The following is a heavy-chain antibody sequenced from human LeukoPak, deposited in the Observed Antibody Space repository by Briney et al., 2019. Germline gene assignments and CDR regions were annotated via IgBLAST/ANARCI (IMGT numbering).Heavy chain of an antibody. J-gene: IGHJ6*02. Sequence: PGGSLRLSCAASEFTFSSYWMSWVRQAPGKGLEWVVNMKQDGSEKYYVDSVDGRFTISRDNVKNSLDLQMNSLRAEDTAVYYCVRLGYYFGSGSDYYYYGMDVWGQGTTVTVSS. V-gene: IGHV3-7*01. CDR1: EFTFSSYW. CDR2: MKQDGSEK. D-gene: IGHD3-10*01. CDR3: VRLGYYFGSGSDYYYYGMDV.